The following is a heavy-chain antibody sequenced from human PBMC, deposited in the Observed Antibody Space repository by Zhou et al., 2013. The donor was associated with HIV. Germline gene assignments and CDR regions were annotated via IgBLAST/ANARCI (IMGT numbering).Heavy chain of an antibody. Sequence: QVQLVQSGAEVKKPGASVKVSCKASGYTFTDFFIHWVRQAPGQGLEWMGWVSPNTGGTNYAQKFQGRVTMTRDTSINTAYMELTSLTSDDTAMYYCARGLTGPMMTGALRYWGQGTLVAVSP. CDR1: GYTFTDFF. V-gene: IGHV1-2*02. J-gene: IGHJ4*02. CDR3: ARGLTGPMMTGALRY. D-gene: IGHD3-9*01. CDR2: VSPNTGGT.